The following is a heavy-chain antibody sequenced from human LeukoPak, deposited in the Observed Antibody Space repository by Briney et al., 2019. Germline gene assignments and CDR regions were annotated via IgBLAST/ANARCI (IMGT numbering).Heavy chain of an antibody. V-gene: IGHV3-21*01. D-gene: IGHD3-3*01. CDR2: ISGSSSYI. Sequence: GGSLRLACTASGFSFSGYSMNWIRQAPGNAPEWVSFISGSSSYIYYADSVKGRFTISRDNAKNSLYLQMNSLRADDTAVYYCARGGRFFEYWGQGTLVTVSS. CDR1: GFSFSGYS. CDR3: ARGGRFFEY. J-gene: IGHJ4*02.